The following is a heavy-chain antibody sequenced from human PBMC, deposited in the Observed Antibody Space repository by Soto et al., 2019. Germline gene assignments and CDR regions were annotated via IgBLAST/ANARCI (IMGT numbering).Heavy chain of an antibody. V-gene: IGHV1-18*01. Sequence: ASVKVSCKTSGYTFTTYGISWVRQAPGQGLEWRGGINTYRGNTNYAQKLQGRVTMTSDTSTSPASMELRSLRSDDRAVYYCARDCEAGDQWGQGALVTVSS. J-gene: IGHJ4*02. CDR2: INTYRGNT. CDR3: ARDCEAGDQ. D-gene: IGHD7-27*01. CDR1: GYTFTTYG.